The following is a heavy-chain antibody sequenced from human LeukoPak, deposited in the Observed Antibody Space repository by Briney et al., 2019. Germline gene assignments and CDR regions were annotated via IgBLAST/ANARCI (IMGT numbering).Heavy chain of an antibody. J-gene: IGHJ4*02. D-gene: IGHD2-2*02. CDR2: IKSKGERGTT. CDR1: GFGFSNGW. V-gene: IGHV3-15*01. Sequence: GGSLRLSCAASGFGFSNGWMSWVRQAPGKGLEWVGGIKSKGERGTTDYAAPVKGRFTISRDGSTNTVYLHMNSLKTEDTAMYFCTSNLYCSTSSCYTLDNWGQGTLVAVSP. CDR3: TSNLYCSTSSCYTLDN.